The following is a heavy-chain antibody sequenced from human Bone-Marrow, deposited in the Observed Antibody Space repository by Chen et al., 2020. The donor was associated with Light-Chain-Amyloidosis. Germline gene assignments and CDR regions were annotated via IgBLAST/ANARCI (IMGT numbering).Heavy chain of an antibody. D-gene: IGHD2-15*01. Sequence: QVQLQQWGAGLLKPSETLSLSCAVYGGSLSGYYWNWIGQTPGKGLEWIGEVNHRGTTNYNPALKRRVTMAVDTSSNHFSLNLTSVTPADTALYYCVRNSPPYSGGISCTDVDFLGQGTLVSVSS. V-gene: IGHV4-34*01. CDR1: GGSLSGYY. J-gene: IGHJ4*02. CDR2: VNHRGTT. CDR3: VRNSPPYSGGISCTDVDF.